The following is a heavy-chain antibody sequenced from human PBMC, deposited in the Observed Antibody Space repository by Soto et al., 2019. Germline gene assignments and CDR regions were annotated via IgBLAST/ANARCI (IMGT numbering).Heavy chain of an antibody. CDR3: AREADGAYYYYYMDV. D-gene: IGHD4-17*01. CDR1: GGTFSSYT. V-gene: IGHV1-69*04. Sequence: QVQLVHSGAEVKKPGSSVNVSCKASGGTFSSYTISWVRQAPGQGLEWMGRIIPILGIANYAQKFQGRVTITADKSTSTAYMELSSLRSEDTAVYYCAREADGAYYYYYMDVWGKGTTVTVSS. CDR2: IIPILGIA. J-gene: IGHJ6*03.